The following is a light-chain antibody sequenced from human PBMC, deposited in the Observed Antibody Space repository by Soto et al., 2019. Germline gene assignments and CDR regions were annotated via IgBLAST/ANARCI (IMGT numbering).Light chain of an antibody. CDR2: KDS. J-gene: IGLJ2*01. V-gene: IGLV3-25*03. CDR3: QSADSSGTVV. Sequence: SYELTQPPSVSVSPGQTARITCSGDALPKQYAYWYQQKPGQAPVLVIYKDSERPSGIPERFSGSSSGTTVTLTISGVQAEDEADYYCQSADSSGTVVFGGGTKVPS. CDR1: ALPKQY.